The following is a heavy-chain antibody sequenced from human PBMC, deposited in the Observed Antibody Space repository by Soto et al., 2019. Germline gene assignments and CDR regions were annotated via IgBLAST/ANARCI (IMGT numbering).Heavy chain of an antibody. Sequence: PGGSLRLSCAASGFTFSSYAMSWVRQAPGEGLEWVSTISGSGGSTYYADSVKGRFTISRDDSKNTLYLQMNSLRAEDTAVYHCARDSFTKGLYYGMDVWGQGTTVTVSS. D-gene: IGHD3-3*01. CDR2: ISGSGGST. CDR3: ARDSFTKGLYYGMDV. CDR1: GFTFSSYA. J-gene: IGHJ6*02. V-gene: IGHV3-23*01.